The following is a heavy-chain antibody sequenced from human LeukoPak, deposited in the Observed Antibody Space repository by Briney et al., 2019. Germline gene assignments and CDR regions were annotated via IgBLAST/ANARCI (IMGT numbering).Heavy chain of an antibody. D-gene: IGHD3-10*01. Sequence: ASVKVSCKASGGTFSSYAISWVRQAPGQGLEWMGRIIPILGIANYAQKFQGRVTITADESTSTAYMELSSLRSDDTAVYYCATPPSGDGGSFEYWGQGTLVTVSS. J-gene: IGHJ4*02. V-gene: IGHV1-69*04. CDR3: ATPPSGDGGSFEY. CDR2: IIPILGIA. CDR1: GGTFSSYA.